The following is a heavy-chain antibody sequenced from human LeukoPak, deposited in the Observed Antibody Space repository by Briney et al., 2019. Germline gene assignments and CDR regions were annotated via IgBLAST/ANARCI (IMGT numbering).Heavy chain of an antibody. Sequence: PGGSLRLSCAASGFTFSSYGMHWVRQAPGKGLEWVAVISYDGSNKYYADSVKGRFTISRDNSKNTLYLQMNSLRAEDTAVYYCARVHKYYGSGSYPTGWGQGTLVTVSS. CDR1: GFTFSSYG. D-gene: IGHD3-10*01. CDR2: ISYDGSNK. V-gene: IGHV3-30*03. J-gene: IGHJ4*02. CDR3: ARVHKYYGSGSYPTG.